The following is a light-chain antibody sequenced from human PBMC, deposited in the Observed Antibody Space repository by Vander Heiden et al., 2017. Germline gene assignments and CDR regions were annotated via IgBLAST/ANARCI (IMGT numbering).Light chain of an antibody. CDR1: QSLLHSNGYNY. Sequence: DIGMTQCPLSLPVTPGEPASISCRSSQSLLHSNGYNYLDWYLQKPGQSPQLLIYLGSNRASGVPDRFSGRGSGTDFTLKISRVEAEDVGVYYCRQALQTPITFGGGTKVEIK. CDR2: LGS. V-gene: IGKV2-28*01. J-gene: IGKJ4*01. CDR3: RQALQTPIT.